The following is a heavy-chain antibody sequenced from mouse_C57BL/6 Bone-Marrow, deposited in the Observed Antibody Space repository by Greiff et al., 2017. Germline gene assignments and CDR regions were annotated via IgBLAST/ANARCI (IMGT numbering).Heavy chain of an antibody. J-gene: IGHJ4*01. D-gene: IGHD1-1*01. V-gene: IGHV5-9-1*02. CDR3: TRVAYYGSFYYYAMDY. CDR1: GFTFSSYA. Sequence: EVMLVESGEGLVKPGGSLKLSCAASGFTFSSYAMSWVRQTPEKRLEWVAYISSGGDYIYYADTVKGRFTISRDNARNTLYLQMSSLKSEDTAMYYCTRVAYYGSFYYYAMDYWGQGTSVTVSS. CDR2: ISSGGDYI.